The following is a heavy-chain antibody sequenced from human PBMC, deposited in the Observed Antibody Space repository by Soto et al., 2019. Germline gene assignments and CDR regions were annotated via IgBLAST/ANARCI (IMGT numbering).Heavy chain of an antibody. V-gene: IGHV4-31*03. J-gene: IGHJ3*02. CDR2: IYYSGST. CDR3: ARGQRIVVVPAAIPAFDI. D-gene: IGHD2-2*01. CDR1: GGSISSGGYY. Sequence: SETLSLTCTVSGGSISSGGYYWSWIRQHPGKGLEWIGYIYYSGSTYYNPSLKSRVTIAVDTAKNRFSLKLSSVTAPDTAVYYCARGQRIVVVPAAIPAFDIWGQGTMVTVSS.